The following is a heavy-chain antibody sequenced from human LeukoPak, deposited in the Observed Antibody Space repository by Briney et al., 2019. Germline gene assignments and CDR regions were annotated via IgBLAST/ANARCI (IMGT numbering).Heavy chain of an antibody. CDR1: GFTFSTYS. V-gene: IGHV3-21*01. CDR3: ARESYFGGGYYFDC. J-gene: IGHJ4*02. D-gene: IGHD3-10*01. CDR2: ISSSSVYI. Sequence: GGSLRLSCAASGFTFSTYSMNWVRQAPGKGLEWVSSISSSSVYIYYADSVKGRFTISRDNAKNSLYLQMNSLRAEDTAVYYCARESYFGGGYYFDCWGQGTLVTVSS.